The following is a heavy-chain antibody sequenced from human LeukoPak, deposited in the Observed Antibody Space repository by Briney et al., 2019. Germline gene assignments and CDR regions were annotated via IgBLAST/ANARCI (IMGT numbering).Heavy chain of an antibody. Sequence: GGSLRLSCAASGFTFSSYSMNWVRQAPGKGLEWVSSISSSSSYIYYADSVKGRFTISRDNSKNTLYLQMNSLRAEDTAVYYCAKGGGRSLGYCSGGSCHLSDYWGQGTLVTVSS. CDR1: GFTFSSYS. CDR3: AKGGGRSLGYCSGGSCHLSDY. J-gene: IGHJ4*02. V-gene: IGHV3-21*04. CDR2: ISSSSSYI. D-gene: IGHD2-15*01.